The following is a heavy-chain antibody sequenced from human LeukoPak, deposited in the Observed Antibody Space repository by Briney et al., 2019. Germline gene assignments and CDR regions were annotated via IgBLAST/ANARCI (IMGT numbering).Heavy chain of an antibody. D-gene: IGHD2-21*02. CDR3: ARDLAYCRGDCYLDY. V-gene: IGHV3-48*04. CDR1: GFTFSSYS. Sequence: PGGSLRLSCAASGFTFSSYSMNWVRQAPGKGLEWVSYISSSSSTIYYADSVKGRFTISRDNAKNSLYLQMNSLRAEDTAVYYCARDLAYCRGDCYLDYWGQGTLVTVSS. CDR2: ISSSSSTI. J-gene: IGHJ4*02.